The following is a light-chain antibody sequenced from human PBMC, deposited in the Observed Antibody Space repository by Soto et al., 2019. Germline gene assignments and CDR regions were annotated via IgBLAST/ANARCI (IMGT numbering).Light chain of an antibody. CDR2: DDN. Sequence: NFMLTQPHSVSESPGKTVTLSCTRSSGNIADNYVQWYQQRPGSAPTTVIYDDNQRPSGVPDRFSASIDSSSNSASLTSSGLKTEDAADYYCQSYHTNGPTVIFGGGTKDTVL. V-gene: IGLV6-57*03. J-gene: IGLJ2*01. CDR1: SGNIADNY. CDR3: QSYHTNGPTVI.